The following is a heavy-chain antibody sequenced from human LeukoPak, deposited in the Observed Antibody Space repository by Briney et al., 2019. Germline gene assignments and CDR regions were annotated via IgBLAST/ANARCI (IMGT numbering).Heavy chain of an antibody. CDR3: ARGATYYYYYGMDV. J-gene: IGHJ6*02. Sequence: GGSLRLSCAASGFTFSVHDMHWLRQTTGKGLEWVSAIGTAGDTYYPGSVKGRFTISRENAKNSLYLQMNSLRAGDTAVYYCARGATYYYYYGMDVWGQGTTVTVSS. CDR1: GFTFSVHD. V-gene: IGHV3-13*01. CDR2: IGTAGDT.